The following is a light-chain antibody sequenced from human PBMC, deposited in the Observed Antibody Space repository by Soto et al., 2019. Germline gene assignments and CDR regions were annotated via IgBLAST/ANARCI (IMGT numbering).Light chain of an antibody. CDR2: DAS. J-gene: IGKJ4*01. CDR1: QNIRHK. CDR3: QQRTNSPLT. V-gene: IGKV3-15*01. Sequence: EIVMTQSPATLSVSPGDRGTLSCRASQNIRHKLAWYQQRPGQPPRLLIYDASITAPGIPARFSGNGSGTEFTLTISSLEPEDFAVYYCQQRTNSPLTFGGGTKVDIK.